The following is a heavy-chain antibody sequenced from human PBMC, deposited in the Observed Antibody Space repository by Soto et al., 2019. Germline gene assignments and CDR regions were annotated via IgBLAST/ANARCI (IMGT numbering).Heavy chain of an antibody. Sequence: SVNVSCKASGGTFSSYAIGWVRQAPGQGLEWMGGTIPIFGTANSAQKFQGRVTITADKSASTAYMELSSLRSEDTAVYYCARGGYYDISGTYYFDYWGQGTLVTVSS. CDR3: ARGGYYDISGTYYFDY. V-gene: IGHV1-69*06. J-gene: IGHJ4*02. CDR2: TIPIFGTA. CDR1: GGTFSSYA. D-gene: IGHD3-22*01.